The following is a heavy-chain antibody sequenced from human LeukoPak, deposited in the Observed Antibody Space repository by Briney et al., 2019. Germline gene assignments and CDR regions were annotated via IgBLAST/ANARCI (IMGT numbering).Heavy chain of an antibody. J-gene: IGHJ5*02. CDR2: IWYDGSNK. D-gene: IGHD5-12*01. Sequence: GGSLRLSCAASGFTFSSYGMHWVRQAPGKGLEWVAVIWYDGSNKYYADSVKGRFTISRDNSKNTLYLQMNGLRAEDTAVYYCARDGGVSDSGYDSQWYFDLWGQGTLVTVSS. CDR1: GFTFSSYG. CDR3: ARDGGVSDSGYDSQWYFDL. V-gene: IGHV3-33*01.